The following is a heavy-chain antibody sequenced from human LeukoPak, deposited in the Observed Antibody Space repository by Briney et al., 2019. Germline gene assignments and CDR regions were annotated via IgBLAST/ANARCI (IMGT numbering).Heavy chain of an antibody. Sequence: GESLKISCKVYGSNFASYWIAWVRQKPGKGLEWMGIIYPDDSDTRYSPFIQGQVTISADKTINTAFLQWSSLRASDTALYYCARLRGGGVATANDYWGQGTLVTVSS. CDR2: IYPDDSDT. V-gene: IGHV5-51*01. J-gene: IGHJ4*02. CDR3: ARLRGGGVATANDY. CDR1: GSNFASYW. D-gene: IGHD5-18*01.